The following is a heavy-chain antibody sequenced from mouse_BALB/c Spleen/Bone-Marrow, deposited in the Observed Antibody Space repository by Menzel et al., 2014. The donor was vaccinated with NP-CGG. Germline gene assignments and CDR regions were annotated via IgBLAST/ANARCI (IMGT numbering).Heavy chain of an antibody. V-gene: IGHV14-3*02. Sequence: EVKLMESGAELVKPGASGKLSCTASGFNIKDTYMHWVKQRPEQGLEWIGRIDPANGNTKYDPKFQGKATITADTSSNTAYQQLSSLTSEDTAVYYCARSTGGPDGFAYWVQGTLVTVSA. CDR2: IDPANGNT. J-gene: IGHJ3*01. CDR3: ARSTGGPDGFAY. CDR1: GFNIKDTY.